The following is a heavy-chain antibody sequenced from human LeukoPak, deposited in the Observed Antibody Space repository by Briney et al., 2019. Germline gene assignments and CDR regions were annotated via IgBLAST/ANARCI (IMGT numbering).Heavy chain of an antibody. V-gene: IGHV4-59*12. CDR3: ARTGMTTVTTRAFDI. J-gene: IGHJ3*02. CDR2: IYYNGNT. D-gene: IGHD4-17*01. CDR1: GGSINNYY. Sequence: SETLSLTCTLSGGSINNYYWSWIRQPPGKGLEWIGYIYYNGNTNYNPSLKSRVTISVDTSKNQFSLKLSSVTAADTAVYYCARTGMTTVTTRAFDIWGQGTMVTVSS.